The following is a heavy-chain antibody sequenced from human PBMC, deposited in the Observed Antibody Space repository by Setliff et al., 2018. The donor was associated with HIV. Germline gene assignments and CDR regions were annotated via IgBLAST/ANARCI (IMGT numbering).Heavy chain of an antibody. D-gene: IGHD6-19*01. J-gene: IGHJ4*02. CDR2: VYFNGIT. Sequence: SETLSLTCSVSGDSVSSRKYYWGWIRQSPGKGLEWIGSVYFNGITHDNPSLKSRVTTSVDTSKNQFSLKLTSVTAADTAVYYCASHIAVGPLGYFDYWGQGTPVTVSS. V-gene: IGHV4-39*07. CDR1: GDSVSSRKYY. CDR3: ASHIAVGPLGYFDY.